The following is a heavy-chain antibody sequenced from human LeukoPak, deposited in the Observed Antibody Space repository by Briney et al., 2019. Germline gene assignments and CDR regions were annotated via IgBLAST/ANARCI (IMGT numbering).Heavy chain of an antibody. D-gene: IGHD3-22*01. V-gene: IGHV3-9*01. CDR3: AKFSTYYYDSSGRRSAFDI. CDR1: GFTFDDYA. Sequence: PGRSLGLCCAASGFTFDDYAMHWVRQAPGKGLEWVSVISWNSGSIGYADSVKGRFTISRDNAKNSLYLQMNSLRAEDTALYYCAKFSTYYYDSSGRRSAFDIWGQGTMVTVSS. J-gene: IGHJ3*02. CDR2: ISWNSGSI.